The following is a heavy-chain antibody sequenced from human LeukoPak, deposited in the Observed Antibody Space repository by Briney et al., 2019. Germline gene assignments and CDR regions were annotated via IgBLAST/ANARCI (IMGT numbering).Heavy chain of an antibody. CDR2: IDSNSGGT. Sequence: ASVKVSCKSSGYTFTGYYMHWVRQAPGQGFEWMGRIDSNSGGTNYAQNFQGRVTMTRDTSISTVYMELISLRSDDTAVYYCARGYLLGSFDHWGQGTLVTVSS. CDR1: GYTFTGYY. V-gene: IGHV1-2*02. D-gene: IGHD3-16*01. J-gene: IGHJ4*02. CDR3: ARGYLLGSFDH.